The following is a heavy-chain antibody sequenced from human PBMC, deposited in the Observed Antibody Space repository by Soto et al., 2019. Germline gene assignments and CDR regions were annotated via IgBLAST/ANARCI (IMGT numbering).Heavy chain of an antibody. J-gene: IGHJ3*02. CDR3: ARDDGSGYDAFDM. V-gene: IGHV1-46*01. D-gene: IGHD3-22*01. CDR1: GYTFTSYY. Sequence: ASVKVSCTACGYTFTSYYIHWVRQAAGQGLEWMGIINPSGGSTRYAQRFQGRVTMTRDTSTSTLHMELSSLRSEDTAVYYCARDDGSGYDAFDMWGQGTMVTVSS. CDR2: INPSGGST.